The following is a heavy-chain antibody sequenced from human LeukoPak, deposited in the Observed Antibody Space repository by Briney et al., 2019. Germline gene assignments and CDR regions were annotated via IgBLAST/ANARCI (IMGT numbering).Heavy chain of an antibody. D-gene: IGHD3-22*01. V-gene: IGHV5-51*01. J-gene: IGHJ4*02. CDR3: ARQSRPTYYYDSSGYYVPYVDY. CDR2: IYPGDSDT. CDR1: GSSFTSYW. Sequence: RGESLQISCKGSGSSFTSYWIGWVRQLPGKGLEWMGIIYPGDSDTRYSPSFQGQVTISADKSISTAYLQWSSLKASDTAMYYCARQSRPTYYYDSSGYYVPYVDYWGQGTLVTVSS.